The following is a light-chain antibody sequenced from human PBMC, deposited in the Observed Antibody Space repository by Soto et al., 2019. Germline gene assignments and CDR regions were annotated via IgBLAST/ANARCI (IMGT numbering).Light chain of an antibody. CDR2: GAS. V-gene: IGKV3-15*01. CDR1: QSVSNN. CDR3: QQYNSLIT. Sequence: EIVMMQSPATLSVSPGERSTLSCRASQSVSNNLAWYQQKPGQAPRLLMYGASTRATGSPARLSGSGSGTAFTLTITSLQPEDSAVYYCQQYNSLITFGQGTRVEIK. J-gene: IGKJ5*01.